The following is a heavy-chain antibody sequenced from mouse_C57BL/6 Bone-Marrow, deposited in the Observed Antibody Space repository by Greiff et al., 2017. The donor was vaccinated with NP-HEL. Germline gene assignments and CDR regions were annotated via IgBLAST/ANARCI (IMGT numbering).Heavy chain of an antibody. D-gene: IGHD2-3*01. CDR3: ARGGYYAWFAY. V-gene: IGHV1-64*01. J-gene: IGHJ3*01. Sequence: VKLQQPGAELVKPGASVKLSCKASGYTFTSYWMHWVKQRPGQGLEWIGMIHPNSGSTNYNEKFKSKATLTVDKSSSTAYMQLSSLTSEDPAVYYCARGGYYAWFAYWGQGTLVTVSA. CDR2: IHPNSGST. CDR1: GYTFTSYW.